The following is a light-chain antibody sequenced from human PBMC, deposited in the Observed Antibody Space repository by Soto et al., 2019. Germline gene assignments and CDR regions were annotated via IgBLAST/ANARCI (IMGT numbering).Light chain of an antibody. CDR3: SSYTTSSTVV. J-gene: IGLJ2*01. CDR1: SSDAGTYNY. V-gene: IGLV2-14*03. CDR2: DVS. Sequence: QSVLTQPASVSGSPGQSITISCTGTSSDAGTYNYVSWYQQHPGKAPKLMIFDVSSRPSGVSNRFSGSKSGNTASLTISGLQAEDEADYYCSSYTTSSTVVFGGGTKVTVL.